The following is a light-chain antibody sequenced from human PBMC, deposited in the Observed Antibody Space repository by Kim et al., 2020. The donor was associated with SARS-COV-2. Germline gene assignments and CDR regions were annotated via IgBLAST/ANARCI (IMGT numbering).Light chain of an antibody. J-gene: IGLJ2*01. CDR1: SLRNYY. V-gene: IGLV3-19*01. Sequence: VAVGQTVRITCQGDSLRNYYATWYQQKPGQAPILVIYGKNNRPSGIPDRFSGSSSGNTASLTITGTQAGDEADYYCNSRDSNDNVVFGGGTKLTV. CDR2: GKN. CDR3: NSRDSNDNVV.